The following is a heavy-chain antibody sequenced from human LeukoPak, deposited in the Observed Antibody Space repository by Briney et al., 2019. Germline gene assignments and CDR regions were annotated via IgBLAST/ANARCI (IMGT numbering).Heavy chain of an antibody. J-gene: IGHJ3*02. CDR2: IYHSGST. D-gene: IGHD3-3*01. V-gene: IGHV4-30-2*01. Sequence: SETLSLTCAGSGGSISSGGYSWSWIRQPPGKGLECIGYIYHSGSTYYNPSLKSRVTISVDRSKNQFSLKLSSVTAADTAVYYCARAITIFGVVIYNDAFDIWGQGTMVTVSS. CDR1: GGSISSGGYS. CDR3: ARAITIFGVVIYNDAFDI.